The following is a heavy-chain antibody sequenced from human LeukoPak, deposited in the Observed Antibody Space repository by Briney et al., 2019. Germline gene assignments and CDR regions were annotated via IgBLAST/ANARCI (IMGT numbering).Heavy chain of an antibody. Sequence: GGSLSLSCAASGFTFSSYSMNWVRQAPGKGLEWVSSISSSSSYIYYADSVKGRFTISRDNAKNSLYLQMNSLRAEDSAVYYCARVEGYDSSGYYGDWGQGTLVTVSS. CDR1: GFTFSSYS. CDR3: ARVEGYDSSGYYGD. V-gene: IGHV3-21*01. J-gene: IGHJ4*02. CDR2: ISSSSSYI. D-gene: IGHD3-22*01.